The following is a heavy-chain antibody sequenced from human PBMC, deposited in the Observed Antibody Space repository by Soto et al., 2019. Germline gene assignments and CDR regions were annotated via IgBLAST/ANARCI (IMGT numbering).Heavy chain of an antibody. CDR2: ISSSSSYI. CDR3: ARGGQYSSSSPLYYYYGMDV. D-gene: IGHD6-6*01. CDR1: GFTFSSYS. J-gene: IGHJ6*02. Sequence: PGESLKISCAASGFTFSSYSMNWVRQAPGKGLEWVSSISSSSSYIYYADSVKGRFTISRDNAKNSLYLQMNSLRAEDTAVYYCARGGQYSSSSPLYYYYGMDVWGQGTTVTVSS. V-gene: IGHV3-21*01.